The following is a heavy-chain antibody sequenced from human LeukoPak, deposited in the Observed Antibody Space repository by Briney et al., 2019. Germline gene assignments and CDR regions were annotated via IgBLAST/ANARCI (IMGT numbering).Heavy chain of an antibody. CDR1: GFTFSSYW. D-gene: IGHD6-19*01. CDR3: ARDSAVATYYGVDV. CDR2: IKQDGSEK. Sequence: GGSLRLSCAASGFTFSSYWMSWVRQAPGKGLEWVANIKQDGSEKNYVDSVQGRFIISRDNAKSSLYLQMNSLRADDTAVYYCARDSAVATYYGVDVWGQGITVTVSS. V-gene: IGHV3-7*01. J-gene: IGHJ6*02.